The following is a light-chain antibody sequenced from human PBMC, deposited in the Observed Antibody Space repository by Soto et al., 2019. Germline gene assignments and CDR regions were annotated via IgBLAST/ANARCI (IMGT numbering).Light chain of an antibody. CDR1: SSDVVRYNL. J-gene: IGLJ2*01. Sequence: QSALTQPASVSGSPGQSITISCTGTSSDVVRYNLVSWYQQHPGKAPKLIIYEGDKRPSGLSNRFSGSKSGNTASLTISGLQAEDEADYYCCSYEGSSTLVLFGGGTKLTVL. V-gene: IGLV2-23*01. CDR3: CSYEGSSTLVL. CDR2: EGD.